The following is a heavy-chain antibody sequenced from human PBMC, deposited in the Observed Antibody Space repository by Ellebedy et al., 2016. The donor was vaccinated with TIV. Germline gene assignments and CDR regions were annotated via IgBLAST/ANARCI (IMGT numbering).Heavy chain of an antibody. CDR1: GGTFSNYG. J-gene: IGHJ3*02. CDR2: INAGNGNT. CDR3: ARDMYSSGSYYDRVAFDI. Sequence: ASVKVSCKASGGTFSNYGINWLRQAPGQGLEWMGWINAGNGNTKYSKKFQGRVTINRDTSANTAYMELINLRSEDTAVYFCARDMYSSGSYYDRVAFDIWGQGTVVTVSS. D-gene: IGHD3-22*01. V-gene: IGHV1-3*01.